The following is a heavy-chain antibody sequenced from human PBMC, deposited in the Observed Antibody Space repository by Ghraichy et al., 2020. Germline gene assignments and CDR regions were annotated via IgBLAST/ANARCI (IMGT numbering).Heavy chain of an antibody. CDR3: AKGKTGTTTAFDI. J-gene: IGHJ3*02. D-gene: IGHD1-7*01. Sequence: GGSLRLSCAASGFTFSSYAMSWVRQAPGKGLEWVSAISGSGGSTYDADSVKGRFTISRDNSKNTLYLQMNSLRAEDTAVYYCAKGKTGTTTAFDIWGQGTMVTVSS. CDR2: ISGSGGST. CDR1: GFTFSSYA. V-gene: IGHV3-23*01.